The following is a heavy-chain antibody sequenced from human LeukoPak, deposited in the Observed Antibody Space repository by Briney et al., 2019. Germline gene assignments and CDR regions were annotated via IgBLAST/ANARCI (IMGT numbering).Heavy chain of an antibody. J-gene: IGHJ4*02. V-gene: IGHV4-59*11. D-gene: IGHD6-19*01. CDR2: VYHSGTT. CDR1: GGSISTHY. CDR3: ARDSSGWLYYFDY. Sequence: SETLSLTCTVSGGSISTHYWSWLRQPPGKGLEWIGYVYHSGTTNYNPSLKSRLTMSVDTSKNQLSLRLSSVTAADTAVYYCARDSSGWLYYFDYWGQGALVTVSS.